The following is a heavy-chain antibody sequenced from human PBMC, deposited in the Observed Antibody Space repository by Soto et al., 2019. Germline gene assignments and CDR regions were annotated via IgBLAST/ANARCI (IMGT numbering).Heavy chain of an antibody. CDR1: GGAINSTVYY. CDR3: ARHGAYSTSVYYYYGMDV. CDR2: SNYGGPT. D-gene: IGHD6-13*01. J-gene: IGHJ6*02. V-gene: IGHV4-39*01. Sequence: SETLSLTCTVSGGAINSTVYYWGWIRQPPGKGLEWIGRSNYGGPTYYSPSLQIRVTIFVYTAKNHFSLNLRSVTAADTAVYYCARHGAYSTSVYYYYGMDVWGQGTTVAVSS.